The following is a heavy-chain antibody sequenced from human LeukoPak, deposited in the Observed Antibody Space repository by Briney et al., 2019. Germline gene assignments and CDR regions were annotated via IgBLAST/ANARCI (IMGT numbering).Heavy chain of an antibody. V-gene: IGHV4-4*02. J-gene: IGHJ4*02. Sequence: PSETLSLTCGVFGGSISSENWWNWVRQPPGKGLEWIGETYHAGHINYNPSLKSRVTISMDKSKNQLYLKVTSVTAADTAVYYCARGGGYHFDYWGQGILVAVSS. CDR1: GGSISSENW. CDR3: ARGGGYHFDY. D-gene: IGHD5-12*01. CDR2: TYHAGHI.